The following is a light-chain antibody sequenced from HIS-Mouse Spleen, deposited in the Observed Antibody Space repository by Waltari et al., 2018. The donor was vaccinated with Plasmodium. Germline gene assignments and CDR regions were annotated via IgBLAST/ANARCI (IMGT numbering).Light chain of an antibody. CDR1: SSNIGNNY. V-gene: IGLV1-51*01. Sequence: QSVLTQPPSVSAAPGQKVTISCSGSSSNIGNNYVSWYQQLPGTAPTLLIYDNNQRPPGIPDRFPGSKSGTSATLGITGLQIGDEADYYCGTWDSSLSAGVFGGGTKLTVL. CDR3: GTWDSSLSAGV. J-gene: IGLJ3*02. CDR2: DNN.